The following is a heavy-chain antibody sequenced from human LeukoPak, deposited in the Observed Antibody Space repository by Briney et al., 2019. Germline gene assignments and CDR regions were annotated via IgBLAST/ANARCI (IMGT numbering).Heavy chain of an antibody. J-gene: IGHJ4*02. D-gene: IGHD1-7*01. CDR1: GFTFSSYW. CDR2: INSDGSST. V-gene: IGHV3-74*01. CDR3: ARELSRYDWNYRD. Sequence: GGSLRLSCAASGFTFSSYWMHWVCQAPGKGLVWVSRINSDGSSTNYADSVKGRFTISRDNAKNTLYLQMNSLRAEDTAVYYCARELSRYDWNYRDWGQGTLVTVSS.